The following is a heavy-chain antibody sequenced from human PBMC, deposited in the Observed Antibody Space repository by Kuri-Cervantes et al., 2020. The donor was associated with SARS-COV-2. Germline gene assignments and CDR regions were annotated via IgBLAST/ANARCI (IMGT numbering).Heavy chain of an antibody. V-gene: IGHV4-59*01. Sequence: SETLSLTCSVSGGSISRYYWSWMRQPPGKGLEWIGNIHYSGSTNYNNSLDSRVTISVDTSKNQLPLRLSSVTAADTAVYYCGRLGATKGSHYYGVDVWGQGTTVTVSS. D-gene: IGHD1-26*01. CDR3: GRLGATKGSHYYGVDV. CDR1: GGSISRYY. J-gene: IGHJ6*02. CDR2: IHYSGST.